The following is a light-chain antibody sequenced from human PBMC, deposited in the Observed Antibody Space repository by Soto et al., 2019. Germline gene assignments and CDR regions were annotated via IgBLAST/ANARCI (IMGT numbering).Light chain of an antibody. V-gene: IGKV1-5*03. J-gene: IGKJ1*01. CDR1: QNVQRW. Sequence: DIQMTQSPSTLSASVGDRVTISCRASQNVQRWVAWHQQKPGEATKLLISRASNLEAGVPSRFSCSGSGTQFTLTIRSLQPDDFATDYCQVSGAFGQGTKVEIK. CDR2: RAS. CDR3: QVSGA.